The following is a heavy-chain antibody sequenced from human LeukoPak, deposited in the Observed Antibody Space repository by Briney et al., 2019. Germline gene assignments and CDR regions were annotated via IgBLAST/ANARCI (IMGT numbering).Heavy chain of an antibody. Sequence: SETLSLTCTVSGGSISSSSYYWGWIRQPPGKGLEWIGSFYYSGSTYYNPSLKSRVTISVDTSKNQFSLKLSSVTAADTAVYYCASSSSGWYADFDYWGQGTLVTVSS. J-gene: IGHJ4*02. CDR2: FYYSGST. V-gene: IGHV4-39*01. D-gene: IGHD6-19*01. CDR1: GGSISSSSYY. CDR3: ASSSSGWYADFDY.